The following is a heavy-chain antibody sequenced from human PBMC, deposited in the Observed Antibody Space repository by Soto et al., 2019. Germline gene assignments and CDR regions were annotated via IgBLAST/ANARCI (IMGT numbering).Heavy chain of an antibody. CDR3: ARGRGYDFWGDYYYYMDV. J-gene: IGHJ6*03. CDR1: GGSFSGYY. CDR2: INHSGST. V-gene: IGHV4-34*01. Sequence: SETLSLTCAVYGGSFSGYYWSWIRQPPGKGLEWIGEINHSGSTNYNPSLKSRVTISVDTSKNQCSLKLSSVTAADTAVYYCARGRGYDFWGDYYYYMDVWGKRTTVTVSS. D-gene: IGHD3-3*01.